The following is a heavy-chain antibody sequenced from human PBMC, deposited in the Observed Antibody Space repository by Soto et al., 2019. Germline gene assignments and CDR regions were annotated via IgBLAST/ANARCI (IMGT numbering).Heavy chain of an antibody. CDR2: IYSGGST. J-gene: IGHJ6*02. CDR3: AREEAVVVPAASLDYYYGMDV. V-gene: IGHV3-53*02. Sequence: EVQLVETGGGLIQPGGSLRLSCAASGFTVSSNYMSWVRQAPGKGLEWVSVIYSGGSTYYADSVKGRFTISRDNSKNTLYLQMNSLRAEDTAVYYCAREEAVVVPAASLDYYYGMDVWGQGTTVTVPS. D-gene: IGHD2-2*01. CDR1: GFTVSSNY.